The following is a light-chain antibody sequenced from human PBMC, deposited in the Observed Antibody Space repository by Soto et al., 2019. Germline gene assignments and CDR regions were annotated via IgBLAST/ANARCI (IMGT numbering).Light chain of an antibody. CDR1: QSISSH. Sequence: DIQITQSPSSLSASVGDRVTITCRASQSISSHLNWYQHKPGRPPRLLIFASYILEGGVPSRFSGSGSDTYFTLTIDSLQPEDVATYYCQHSYITPRYTFGQGTKWIS. J-gene: IGKJ2*01. V-gene: IGKV1-39*01. CDR2: ASY. CDR3: QHSYITPRYT.